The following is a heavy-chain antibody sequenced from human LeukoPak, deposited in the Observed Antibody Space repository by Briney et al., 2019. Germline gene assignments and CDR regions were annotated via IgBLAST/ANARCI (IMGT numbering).Heavy chain of an antibody. J-gene: IGHJ6*02. D-gene: IGHD6-13*01. CDR1: GGSISSYY. V-gene: IGHV4-59*01. CDR2: IYYSGST. CDR3: ARDVPVYSSSSNGMDV. Sequence: PSETLSLTCTVSGGSISSYYWSWIRQPPGKGLEWIGYIYYSGSTNYNPSLKSRVTISVDTSKNQFSLKLSSVTAADTAVYYCARDVPVYSSSSNGMDVWGQGTTVTVSS.